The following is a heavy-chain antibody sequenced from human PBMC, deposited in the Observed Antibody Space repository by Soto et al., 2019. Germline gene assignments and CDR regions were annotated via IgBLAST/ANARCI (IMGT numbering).Heavy chain of an antibody. Sequence: QVRLQESGPGLVEPSGTLSLTCAVSGDSVSSSSCWSWVRQAPGKGLEWIGEIYHSGTFNYNQSLTSRVSVSVVKARNQLSMNLKSVTAADTAVYYCVRSVPATTWQYSGMDVWGEGTTVTVSS. D-gene: IGHD1-26*01. V-gene: IGHV4-4*02. J-gene: IGHJ6*04. CDR1: GDSVSSSSC. CDR2: IYHSGTF. CDR3: VRSVPATTWQYSGMDV.